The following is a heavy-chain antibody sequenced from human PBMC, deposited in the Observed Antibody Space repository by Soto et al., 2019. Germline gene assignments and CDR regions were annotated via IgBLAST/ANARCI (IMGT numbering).Heavy chain of an antibody. V-gene: IGHV3-11*05. Sequence: GGSLRLSCAASGFTFSDYYMSWIRQAPGKGLEWVSYISSSSSYTNYADSVKGRFTISRDNAKNSLYLQMNSLRAEDTAVYYCARDLYEGVCDYWGQGTLVTVSS. CDR1: GFTFSDYY. CDR3: ARDLYEGVCDY. J-gene: IGHJ4*02. D-gene: IGHD3-3*01. CDR2: ISSSSSYT.